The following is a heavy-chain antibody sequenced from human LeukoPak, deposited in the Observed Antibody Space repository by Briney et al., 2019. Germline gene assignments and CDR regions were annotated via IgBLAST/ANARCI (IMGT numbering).Heavy chain of an antibody. CDR2: LNSDGTRI. CDR1: GFTFSSHS. V-gene: IGHV3-74*01. CDR3: VRDGLLWYGGAT. D-gene: IGHD2-21*01. Sequence: GGSLRLSCAASGFTFSSHSMNWVRQVPGKGLEWVSCLNSDGTRISYADSVKGRFTISRDNSKNTLYLQMNSLRVEDTAVYYCVRDGLLWYGGATWGQGTMVTVSS. J-gene: IGHJ3*01.